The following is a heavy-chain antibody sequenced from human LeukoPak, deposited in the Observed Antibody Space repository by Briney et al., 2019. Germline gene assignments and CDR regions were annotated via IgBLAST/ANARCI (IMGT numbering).Heavy chain of an antibody. J-gene: IGHJ4*02. V-gene: IGHV3-11*04. CDR1: GFTFSDYY. D-gene: IGHD3-22*01. CDR3: ARVGYDSSGRFDY. Sequence: GSLRLSCAASGFTFSDYYMTWIRQAPGKGLEWVSYISSSGSIIYYADSVKGRFIISRDNAKNSLYLQMNSLRAEDTAVYFCARVGYDSSGRFDYWGQGTLVTVSS. CDR2: ISSSGSII.